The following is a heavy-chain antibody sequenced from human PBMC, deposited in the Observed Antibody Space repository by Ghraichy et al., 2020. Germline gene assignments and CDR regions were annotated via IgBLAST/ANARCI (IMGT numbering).Heavy chain of an antibody. V-gene: IGHV3-7*03. Sequence: GGSLRLSCAASGFNSSGYWMSWVRQAPGKGLEWVANIKQDGSEKYYVDSVRGRFTISRDNAKNSLYLQMNSLRAEDTAVYYCARAPTTGPYYWGQGTLVTVSS. J-gene: IGHJ4*02. CDR2: IKQDGSEK. CDR1: GFNSSGYW. D-gene: IGHD4-11*01. CDR3: ARAPTTGPYY.